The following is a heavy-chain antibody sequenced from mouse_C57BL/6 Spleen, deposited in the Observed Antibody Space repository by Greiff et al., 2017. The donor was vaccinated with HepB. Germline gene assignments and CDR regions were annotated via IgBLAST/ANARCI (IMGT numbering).Heavy chain of an antibody. D-gene: IGHD1-2*01. CDR3: ASGWLPGAY. J-gene: IGHJ3*01. CDR2: ISYDGSN. V-gene: IGHV3-6*01. Sequence: EVQLQQSGPGLVKPSQSLSLTCSVTGYSITSGYYWNWIRQFPGNKLEWMGYISYDGSNNYNPSLKNRISITRDTSKNQFFLKLNSVTTEDTATYYCASGWLPGAYWGQGTLVTVSA. CDR1: GYSITSGYY.